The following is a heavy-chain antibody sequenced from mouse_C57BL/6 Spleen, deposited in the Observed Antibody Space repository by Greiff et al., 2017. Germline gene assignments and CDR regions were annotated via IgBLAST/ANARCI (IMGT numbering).Heavy chain of an antibody. J-gene: IGHJ4*01. Sequence: VQLQQSGPELVKPGASVKISCKASGYTFTDSYMNWVKQSHGKSLEWIGDINPNNGGTSYNQKFKGKATLTVDKSSSTAYMELRSLTSEDSAVYYCARLYSYAMDYWGQGTSVTVSS. CDR1: GYTFTDSY. CDR3: ARLYSYAMDY. CDR2: INPNNGGT. V-gene: IGHV1-26*01. D-gene: IGHD2-1*01.